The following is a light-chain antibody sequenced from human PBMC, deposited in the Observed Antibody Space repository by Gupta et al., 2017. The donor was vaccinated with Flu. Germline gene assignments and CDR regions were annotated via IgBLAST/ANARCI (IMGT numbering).Light chain of an antibody. CDR2: HAS. J-gene: IGKJ2*01. CDR3: QQRSNWPPMYT. CDR1: QSVSS. V-gene: IGKV3-11*01. Sequence: VTLSLSPGDGATVSCRASQSVSSLAWYQQKPGQPPRLLIYHASNRATGVPARFSGGGSGTDFTLTISSLEPEDFAVYYCQQRSNWPPMYTFGQGTKLEIK.